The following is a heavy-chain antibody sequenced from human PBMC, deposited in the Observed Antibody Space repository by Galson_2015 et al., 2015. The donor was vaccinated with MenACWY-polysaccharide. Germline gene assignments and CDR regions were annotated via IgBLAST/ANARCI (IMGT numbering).Heavy chain of an antibody. V-gene: IGHV1-18*01. J-gene: IGHJ5*02. Sequence: SVKVSCKASGYTFTSYGISWVRQAPGQGLEWMGWISAYNGNTNYAQKLQGRVTMTTDTSTSTAYMELRSLRSDDTAVYYCARPRGSYPRAWFDPWGQGTLVTVSS. CDR3: ARPRGSYPRAWFDP. CDR1: GYTFTSYG. D-gene: IGHD1-26*01. CDR2: ISAYNGNT.